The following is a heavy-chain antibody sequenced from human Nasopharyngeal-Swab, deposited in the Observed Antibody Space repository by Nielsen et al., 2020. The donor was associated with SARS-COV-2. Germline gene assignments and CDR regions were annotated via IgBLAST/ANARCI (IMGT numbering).Heavy chain of an antibody. Sequence: ESLKISCAVHVGSFSGYYWSWVRQPPGKGLEWIGEVDHTGRTNNNPSLQSRVTMSVDTSKNQFSLTPSSVTAADTAVYYCARGGYQLLLRNYYYGMDVWSQGTTVTVSS. CDR3: ARGGYQLLLRNYYYGMDV. CDR1: VGSFSGYY. V-gene: IGHV4-34*01. J-gene: IGHJ6*02. CDR2: VDHTGRT. D-gene: IGHD2-15*01.